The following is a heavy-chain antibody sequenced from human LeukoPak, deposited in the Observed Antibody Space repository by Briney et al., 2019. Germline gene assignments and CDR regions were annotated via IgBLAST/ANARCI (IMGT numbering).Heavy chain of an antibody. J-gene: IGHJ4*02. CDR1: GGSISSYY. V-gene: IGHV4-59*01. Sequence: PSETLSLTCTVSGGSISSYYWSWIRQPPGKGLEWIGYIYYSGSTNYNPSLKSRVTISVDTSKNQFSLKLSSVTAADTAVYYCATYPFRGATHYFDYWGQGILVTVSS. CDR2: IYYSGST. D-gene: IGHD3-10*01. CDR3: ATYPFRGATHYFDY.